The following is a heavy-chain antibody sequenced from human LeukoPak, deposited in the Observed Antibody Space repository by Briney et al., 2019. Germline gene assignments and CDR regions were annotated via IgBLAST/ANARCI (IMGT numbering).Heavy chain of an antibody. V-gene: IGHV3-23*01. CDR3: ATEGSYY. CDR2: ISKSGDIT. Sequence: GGSLRLSCVASGFTLSKFGMKWVRQAAGKGLEYVSGISKSGDITHYVDSVKGRFTISRDNSKNTLYFQMNSLRAEDTALYYCATEGSYYWGPGTLVTVSS. D-gene: IGHD3-10*01. CDR1: GFTLSKFG. J-gene: IGHJ4*02.